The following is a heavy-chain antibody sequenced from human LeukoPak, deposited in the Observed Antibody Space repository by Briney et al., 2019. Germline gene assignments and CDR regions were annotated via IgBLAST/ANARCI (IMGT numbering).Heavy chain of an antibody. V-gene: IGHV3-7*03. CDR2: IKQDGSEK. D-gene: IGHD2-21*02. J-gene: IGHJ4*02. CDR3: AKDLVVTAMLFDY. Sequence: PGGSLRLSCAASGFSFSSHSLNWVRQAPGKGLEWVANIKQDGSEKYYVDSVKGRFTISRDNSKNTLYLQMNSLRAEDTAVYYCAKDLVVTAMLFDYWGQGTLVTVSS. CDR1: GFSFSSHS.